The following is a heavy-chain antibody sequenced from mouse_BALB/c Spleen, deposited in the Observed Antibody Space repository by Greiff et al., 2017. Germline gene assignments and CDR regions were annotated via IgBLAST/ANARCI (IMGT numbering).Heavy chain of an antibody. CDR2: IYPGDGDT. D-gene: IGHD3-1*01. J-gene: IGHJ3*01. CDR3: ARSGTVAFAY. CDR1: GYAFSSSW. Sequence: QVQLKQSGPELVKPGASVKISCKASGYAFSSSWMNWVKQRPGQGLEWIGRIYPGDGDTNYNGKFKGKATLTADKSSSTAYMQLSSLTSVDSAVYFCARSGTVAFAYWGQGTLVTVSA. V-gene: IGHV1-82*01.